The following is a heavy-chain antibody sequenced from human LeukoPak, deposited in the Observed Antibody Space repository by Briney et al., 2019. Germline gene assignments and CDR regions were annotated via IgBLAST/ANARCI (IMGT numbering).Heavy chain of an antibody. CDR2: INHSGST. CDR3: ARAGIAAAGTLHGMDV. V-gene: IGHV4-34*01. Sequence: SETLSLTCAVYGGSFSGYYWSWIRQPPGKGLEWIGEINHSGSTNYNPSLKSRVTISVDTSKNQFSLKLSSVTAADTAVYYCARAGIAAAGTLHGMDVWGKETTVTVSS. J-gene: IGHJ6*04. CDR1: GGSFSGYY. D-gene: IGHD6-13*01.